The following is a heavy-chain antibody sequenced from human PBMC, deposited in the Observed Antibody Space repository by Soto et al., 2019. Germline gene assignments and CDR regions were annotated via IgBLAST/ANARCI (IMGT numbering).Heavy chain of an antibody. CDR2: INAGNGNT. Sequence: ASVKVSCKASGYTFTSYAMHWVRQAPGQRLEWMGWINAGNGNTKYSQKFQGRVTITRDTSASTAYMELSSLRSEDTAVYYCARDYYGYRGQGSYFDYWGQGTLVTVSS. CDR3: ARDYYGYRGQGSYFDY. CDR1: GYTFTSYA. V-gene: IGHV1-3*01. D-gene: IGHD3-10*01. J-gene: IGHJ4*02.